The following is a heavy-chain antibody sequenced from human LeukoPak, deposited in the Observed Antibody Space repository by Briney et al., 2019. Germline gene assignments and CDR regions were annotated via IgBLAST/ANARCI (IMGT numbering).Heavy chain of an antibody. CDR2: ISYDGSNK. D-gene: IGHD6-6*01. Sequence: PGRSLRLSCAASGFTFSSYGMHWVRQAPGKGLEWVAVISYDGSNKYYADSVKGRFTISRDNSKNTLYLQMNSLRAEDTAVYYCAKDSRVGGGRSIAARVYYYGMDVWGQGTTVTVSS. CDR3: AKDSRVGGGRSIAARVYYYGMDV. V-gene: IGHV3-30*18. J-gene: IGHJ6*02. CDR1: GFTFSSYG.